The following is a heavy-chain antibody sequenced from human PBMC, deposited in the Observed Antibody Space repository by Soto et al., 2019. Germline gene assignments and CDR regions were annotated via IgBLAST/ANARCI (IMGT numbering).Heavy chain of an antibody. CDR2: ISGSGGST. CDR1: GFTFSSYA. Sequence: LRLSCAASGFTFSSYAMSWVRQAPGKGPEWVSAISGSGGSTYYADSVKGRFTISRDNSKNTLYLQMNSLRAEDTAVYYCAKDSMYYDFWSGYPNYYGMDVWGQGTTVTVSS. V-gene: IGHV3-23*01. CDR3: AKDSMYYDFWSGYPNYYGMDV. J-gene: IGHJ6*02. D-gene: IGHD3-3*01.